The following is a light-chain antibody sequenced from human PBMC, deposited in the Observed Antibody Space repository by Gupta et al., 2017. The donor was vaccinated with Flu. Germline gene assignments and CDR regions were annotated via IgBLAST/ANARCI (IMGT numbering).Light chain of an antibody. CDR1: QNVNSY. V-gene: IGKV3-11*01. CDR3: PQRSTLIT. Sequence: IVLTQSPATLALSPGEGATISCRASQNVNSYLEWYQQRPGQAPRLLIYDASDRADGIPDKFSGSGSGTDFTLTSSSRDPEDFAVYYGPQRSTLITFGWGTMVEV. J-gene: IGKJ4*01. CDR2: DAS.